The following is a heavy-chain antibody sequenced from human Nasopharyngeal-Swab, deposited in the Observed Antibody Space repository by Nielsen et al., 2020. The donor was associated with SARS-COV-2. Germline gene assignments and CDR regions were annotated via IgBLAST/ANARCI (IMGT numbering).Heavy chain of an antibody. Sequence: GGSLRLSCAASGFTFSSYEMNWVRQAPGKGLEWVSYISSSGSTIYYADSVKGRFTISRDSAKNSLYLQMNSLRAEDTAVYYCARVPGFGEFYWGQGTLVTVSS. V-gene: IGHV3-48*03. CDR1: GFTFSSYE. CDR3: ARVPGFGEFY. J-gene: IGHJ4*02. D-gene: IGHD3-10*01. CDR2: ISSSGSTI.